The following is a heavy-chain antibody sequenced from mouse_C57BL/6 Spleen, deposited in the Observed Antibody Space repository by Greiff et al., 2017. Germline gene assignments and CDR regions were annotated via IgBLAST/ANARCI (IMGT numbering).Heavy chain of an antibody. CDR3: ARGGYDYDESYYAMDY. Sequence: VKLQESGAELMKPGASVKLSCKATGYTFTGYWIEWVKQRPGHGLEWIGEILPGSGSTNYNEKFKGKATFTADTSSNSAYMQLSSLSTEDSAIXYCARGGYDYDESYYAMDYWGQGTSVTVSS. CDR1: GYTFTGYW. J-gene: IGHJ4*01. CDR2: ILPGSGST. V-gene: IGHV1-9*01. D-gene: IGHD2-4*01.